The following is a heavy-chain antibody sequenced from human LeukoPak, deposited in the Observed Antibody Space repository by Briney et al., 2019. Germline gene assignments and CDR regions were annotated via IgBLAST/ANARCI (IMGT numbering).Heavy chain of an antibody. D-gene: IGHD1-26*01. CDR1: GFTFSSYG. CDR3: AKPVGNFDI. V-gene: IGHV3-33*06. CDR2: IWYDGSNK. Sequence: PGRSLRLSCAASGFTFSSYGMHWVRQAPGKGLEWVAVIWYDGSNKYYADSVKGRFTISRDNSKNTLYLQMNSLRADDTAVYYCAKPVGNFDIWGQGTMVSVSS. J-gene: IGHJ3*02.